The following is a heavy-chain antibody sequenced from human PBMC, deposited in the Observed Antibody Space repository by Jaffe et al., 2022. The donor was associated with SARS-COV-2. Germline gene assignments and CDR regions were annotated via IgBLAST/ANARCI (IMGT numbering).Heavy chain of an antibody. D-gene: IGHD3-3*01. CDR2: IKQDGSEK. J-gene: IGHJ5*02. Sequence: EVQLVESGGGLVQPGGSLRLSCAASGFTFSSYWMSWVRQAPGKGLEWVANIKQDGSEKYYVDSVKGRFTISRDNAKNSLYLQMNSLRAEDTAVYYCARVLSYDAGWFDPWGQGTLVTVSS. V-gene: IGHV3-7*01. CDR1: GFTFSSYW. CDR3: ARVLSYDAGWFDP.